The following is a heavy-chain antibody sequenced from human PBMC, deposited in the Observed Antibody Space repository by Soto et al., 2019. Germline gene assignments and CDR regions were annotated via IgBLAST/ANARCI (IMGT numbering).Heavy chain of an antibody. D-gene: IGHD1-1*01. CDR2: IYPGDFDT. CDR1: GYKFSAYW. Sequence: GESLKISCMTSGYKFSAYWIAWVRQRPGKGLEWMGIIYPGDFDTRYSPSFEGQVTISVDRSTNTAHLQWSSLKAYDTAIYYCARRPQKAYDPIDYWGQGTLVTVSS. V-gene: IGHV5-51*01. CDR3: ARRPQKAYDPIDY. J-gene: IGHJ4*02.